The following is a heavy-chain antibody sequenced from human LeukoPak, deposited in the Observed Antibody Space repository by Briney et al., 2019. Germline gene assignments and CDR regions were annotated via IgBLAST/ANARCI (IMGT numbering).Heavy chain of an antibody. V-gene: IGHV3-73*01. CDR3: AKHRFESGGYHSTD. D-gene: IGHD3-22*01. Sequence: GGSLRLSCAASGFTFSGSAMHWVRQASGKGLEWVGRIRSKANSYATAYAASVKGRFTISRDDSKNTAYLQMNSLKTEDTAVYYCAKHRFESGGYHSTDWGQGTLVTVSS. J-gene: IGHJ4*02. CDR2: IRSKANSYAT. CDR1: GFTFSGSA.